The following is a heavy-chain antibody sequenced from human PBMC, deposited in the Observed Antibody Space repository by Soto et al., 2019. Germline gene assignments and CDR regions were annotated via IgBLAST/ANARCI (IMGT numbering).Heavy chain of an antibody. J-gene: IGHJ4*02. CDR2: IYYSGST. Sequence: PSEILSLTCTVSGCSISSYYWSWIRQPPGKGPEWIGYIYYSGSTNYNPSLKSRVTISVDTSKNQFSLKLSSVTAADTAVYYCARLGGGNRQGAVADYWGQGTLVTGLL. CDR1: GCSISSYY. D-gene: IGHD6-19*01. V-gene: IGHV4-59*08. CDR3: ARLGGGNRQGAVADY.